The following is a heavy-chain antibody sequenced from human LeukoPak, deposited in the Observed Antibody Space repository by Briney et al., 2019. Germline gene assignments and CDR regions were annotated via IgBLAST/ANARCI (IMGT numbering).Heavy chain of an antibody. V-gene: IGHV3-15*01. D-gene: IGHD3-10*01. CDR3: VGRYLGY. CDR2: IRSKTDGGPT. Sequence: PGGSLRLSCAASGLTFSDAWMSWVRQAPGKGLEWVGRIRSKTDGGPTDYTTPVKGRFTISRDDSKNTLYLQMNSLKTEDTAVYYCVGRYLGYWGQGTLVTVSS. J-gene: IGHJ4*02. CDR1: GLTFSDAW.